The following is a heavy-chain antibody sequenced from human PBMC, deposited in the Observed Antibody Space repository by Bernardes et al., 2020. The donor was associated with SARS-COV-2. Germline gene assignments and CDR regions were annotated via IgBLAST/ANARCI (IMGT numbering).Heavy chain of an antibody. CDR1: GFTFSSYA. J-gene: IGHJ4*02. V-gene: IGHV3-64D*06. CDR3: VKDRSGTYAVDY. Sequence: GGSLRLSCLRSGFTFSSYAMHWVRRAPGRGLAYVSGINAYGDRTQYAESVKGRFTISRDDSKNTIHLQMSSLRVEDTAVYHCVKDRSGTYAVDYWGQGIMVPVSS. CDR2: INAYGDRT. D-gene: IGHD1-26*01.